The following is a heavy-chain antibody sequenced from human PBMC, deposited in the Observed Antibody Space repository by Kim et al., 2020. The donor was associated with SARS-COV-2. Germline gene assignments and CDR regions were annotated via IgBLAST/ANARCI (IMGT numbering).Heavy chain of an antibody. CDR3: ARGRVGVVPAPVLGLGPFYEYFILDV. D-gene: IGHD2-2*01. CDR2: ITHSGST. Sequence: SETLSLTCAVYGGSFSGHSWSWVRQPPGQGLEWIGEITHSGSTKYSPSLKSRLTISLDMSKNQFSLQLTSVTAADTGLYYCARGRVGVVPAPVLGLGPFYEYFILDVWGHGTTVTVSS. CDR1: GGSFSGHS. V-gene: IGHV4-34*01. J-gene: IGHJ6*02.